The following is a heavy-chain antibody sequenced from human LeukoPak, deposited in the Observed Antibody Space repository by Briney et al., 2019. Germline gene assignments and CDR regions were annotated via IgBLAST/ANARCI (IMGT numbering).Heavy chain of an antibody. D-gene: IGHD6-13*01. Sequence: GASVKVSCKASGYTFTGYYMHCVRQAPGQGLEWMGWINPNSGGTNYAQKFQGRVTMTRDTSISTAYMELSRLRSDDTAVYYCARDDRSSWYEIAFDIWGQGTMVTVSS. CDR1: GYTFTGYY. J-gene: IGHJ3*02. CDR3: ARDDRSSWYEIAFDI. CDR2: INPNSGGT. V-gene: IGHV1-2*02.